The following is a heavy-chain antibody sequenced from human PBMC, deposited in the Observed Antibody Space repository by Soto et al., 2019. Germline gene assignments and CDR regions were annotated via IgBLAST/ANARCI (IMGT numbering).Heavy chain of an antibody. CDR3: VEGWNDF. CDR2: IKSRSEGGAR. CDR1: GFMFSSAW. V-gene: IGHV3-15*01. D-gene: IGHD1-1*01. Sequence: EVKVVESGGNLVKPGGSLRLSCETSGFMFSSAWMSWVRQAPGKGLEWVGRIKSRSEGGARDYAAPVKGRFNISRDDSKNMVYLQMGSLRAEDTAVYYCVEGWNDFWGPGTLVTVSS. J-gene: IGHJ4*02.